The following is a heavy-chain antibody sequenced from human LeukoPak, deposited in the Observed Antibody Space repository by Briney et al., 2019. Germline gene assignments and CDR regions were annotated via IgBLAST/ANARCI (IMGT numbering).Heavy chain of an antibody. J-gene: IGHJ4*02. D-gene: IGHD3-10*01. CDR1: GLTFSSYG. V-gene: IGHV3-30*18. CDR2: ISYDGSNK. CDR3: AKLSYYGSGSYYMYYFDY. Sequence: GGSLRLSCAASGLTFSSYGMHWVRQAPVKGLEWVAVISYDGSNKYYADSVKGRFTISRDNSKNTLYLQMNSLRAEDTAVYYCAKLSYYGSGSYYMYYFDYWGQGTLVTVSS.